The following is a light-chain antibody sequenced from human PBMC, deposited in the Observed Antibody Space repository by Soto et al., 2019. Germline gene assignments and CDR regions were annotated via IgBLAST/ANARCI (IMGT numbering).Light chain of an antibody. CDR1: QSVSSSY. CDR2: GAS. V-gene: IGKV3-20*01. CDR3: QQYANSPPTT. Sequence: EIVLTQSPGTLSLSPGERATLSCRASQSVSSSYLAWYQQKPGQALRLLIYGASSRATGIPDRFSGSGSGTDFTLTISRLEPEDFAVYYCQQYANSPPTTFGQGTKLEIK. J-gene: IGKJ2*01.